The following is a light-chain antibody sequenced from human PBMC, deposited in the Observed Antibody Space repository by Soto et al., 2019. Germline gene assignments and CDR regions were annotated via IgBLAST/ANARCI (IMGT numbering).Light chain of an antibody. CDR3: HQYGSSPIT. CDR2: GPS. J-gene: IGKJ5*01. Sequence: EIVLTQSPGTLSLSPGERATLSCRASQSVSSSYLAWYQHKPGQAPRLLIYGPSSRATGVPDRFSGSASGTEFTLTISRLEPEDFAVYFCHQYGSSPITFGQGTRPEIK. CDR1: QSVSSSY. V-gene: IGKV3-20*01.